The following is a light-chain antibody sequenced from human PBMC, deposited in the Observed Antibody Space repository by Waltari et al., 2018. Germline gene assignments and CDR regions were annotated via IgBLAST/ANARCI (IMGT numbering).Light chain of an antibody. CDR1: QSFGGTY. CDR2: GAS. V-gene: IGKV3-20*01. J-gene: IGKJ1*01. Sequence: EIVLTQSPGTLSLSPGDRATLSCRASQSFGGTYLAWYHQRPGQSPRLLIYGASSRATGIPDRVSGSGSGTEFTLTISSLEPEDFGVYYCQQYATSPRTFGQGTKVEGK. CDR3: QQYATSPRT.